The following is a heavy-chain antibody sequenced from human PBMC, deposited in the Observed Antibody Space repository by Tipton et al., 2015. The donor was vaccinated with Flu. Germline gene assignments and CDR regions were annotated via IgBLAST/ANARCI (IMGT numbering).Heavy chain of an antibody. CDR2: IKQDGSEK. V-gene: IGHV3-7*03. Sequence: SLRLSCAASGFTFSTYWMSWVRQAPGKGLEWVANIKQDGSEKYYVDSVKGRFTISRDNSKNTVYLQMNSLRAEDTAIYYCVKVIPEIVAGLDYWGQGTLVTVSS. D-gene: IGHD5-12*01. CDR3: VKVIPEIVAGLDY. CDR1: GFTFSTYW. J-gene: IGHJ4*02.